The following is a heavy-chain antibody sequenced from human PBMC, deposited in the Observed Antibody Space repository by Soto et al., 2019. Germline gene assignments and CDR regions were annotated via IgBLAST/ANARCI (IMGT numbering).Heavy chain of an antibody. CDR2: IYYSGFT. CDR3: ARSVFP. V-gene: IGHV4-59*06. CDR1: GGSISSYC. Sequence: SETLSLTCTVSGGSISSYCWSWIRQPPGKGLEWIGYIYYSGFTYYNPSLKSRVTISVDTSKNQFSLKLSSVTAADTAVYYCARSVFPWGQGTLVTVSS. J-gene: IGHJ5*02.